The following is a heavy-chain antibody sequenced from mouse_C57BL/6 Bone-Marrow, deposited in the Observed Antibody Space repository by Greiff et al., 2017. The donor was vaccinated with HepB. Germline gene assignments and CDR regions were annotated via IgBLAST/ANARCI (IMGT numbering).Heavy chain of an antibody. CDR2: IDPETGGT. D-gene: IGHD3-2*02. CDR3: TKEDSSGYVGMDY. CDR1: GYTFTDYE. V-gene: IGHV1-15*01. J-gene: IGHJ4*01. Sequence: QVQLQQSGAELVRPGASVTLSCEASGYTFTDYEMHWVKQTPVHGLEWIGAIDPETGGTAYNQKFKGKAILTADKSSSTAYMELRSLTSEDSAVYYCTKEDSSGYVGMDYWGQGTSVTVSS.